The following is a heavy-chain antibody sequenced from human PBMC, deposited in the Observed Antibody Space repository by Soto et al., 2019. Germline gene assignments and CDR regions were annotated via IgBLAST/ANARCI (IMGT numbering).Heavy chain of an antibody. CDR1: GFNFRDYS. V-gene: IGHV3-48*02. CDR2: FGTSRKYI. Sequence: GGSLRLSRAASGFNFRDYSMNWVRQAPGKGLEWISYFGTSRKYIFYPDSVRGRFTISRDDARNSLYLQLNSLTEQDTAVYYCVRDRDGAFDIWGQGTMVTVSS. CDR3: VRDRDGAFDI. D-gene: IGHD3-10*01. J-gene: IGHJ3*02.